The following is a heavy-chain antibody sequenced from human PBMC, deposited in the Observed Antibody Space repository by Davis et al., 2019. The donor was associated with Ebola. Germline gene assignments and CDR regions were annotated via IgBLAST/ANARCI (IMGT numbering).Heavy chain of an antibody. CDR3: ARVGWYGGNWFDP. J-gene: IGHJ5*02. V-gene: IGHV3-74*01. Sequence: HTGGSLRLSCAASGFTFSSYWMHWVRHAPGKGLVWVSRINSDGSSTSYADSVKGRFTISRDNAKNTLYLQMNSLRAEDTAVYYCARVGWYGGNWFDPWGQGTLVTVSS. CDR1: GFTFSSYW. CDR2: INSDGSST. D-gene: IGHD6-19*01.